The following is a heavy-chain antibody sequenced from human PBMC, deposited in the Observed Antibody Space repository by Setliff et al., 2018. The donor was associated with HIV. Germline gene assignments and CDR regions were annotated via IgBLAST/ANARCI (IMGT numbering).Heavy chain of an antibody. V-gene: IGHV1-2*02. Sequence: GASVKVSCKASDYMFIDYYIHWVRQAPGQGLEWMGWMNSRSGNIRYAQKFQGRVTMTRDTSISTAYMEFNSLTSDDTAVYYCARQLSNSFDYWGQGALVTSPQ. D-gene: IGHD1-1*01. CDR1: DYMFIDYY. J-gene: IGHJ4*02. CDR3: ARQLSNSFDY. CDR2: MNSRSGNI.